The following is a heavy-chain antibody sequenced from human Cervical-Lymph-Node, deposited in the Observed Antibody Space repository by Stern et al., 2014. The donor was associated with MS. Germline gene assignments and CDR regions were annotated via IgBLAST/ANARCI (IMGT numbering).Heavy chain of an antibody. CDR1: GALISGNNW. CDR2: IRHSPP. J-gene: IGHJ4*02. D-gene: IGHD2-21*02. V-gene: IGHV4-4*02. CDR3: VGGTNDCYECLTY. Sequence: QVQLQESGPGLVKPSGTLSLTCAVSGALISGNNWGTWVRQSPGKGLEWIGEIRHSPPSYTPSLTSRVPMLMNPSTTHFPLKLSSVAAADTAMYYCVGGTNDCYECLTYWGQGLLVTVSS.